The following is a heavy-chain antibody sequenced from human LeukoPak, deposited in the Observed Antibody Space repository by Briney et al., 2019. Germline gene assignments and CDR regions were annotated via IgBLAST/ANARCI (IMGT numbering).Heavy chain of an antibody. J-gene: IGHJ4*02. CDR1: GFTFSSYA. V-gene: IGHV3-23*01. Sequence: PGGSPRLSCAASGFTFSSYAMGWVRQPPGKGLEWVSVISGSGENTYYADSVKGRFTISRDNSKNTVDLQMNSLRAEDTAVYSCARVTFGFSNYWGQGTLVTVSS. CDR3: ARVTFGFSNY. D-gene: IGHD2-21*02. CDR2: ISGSGENT.